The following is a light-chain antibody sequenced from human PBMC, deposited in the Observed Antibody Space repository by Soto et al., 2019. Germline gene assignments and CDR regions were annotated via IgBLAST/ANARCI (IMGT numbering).Light chain of an antibody. Sequence: IQITQSPSSLSSSVLERFTITCQASQDIRNDLGWYQQKPGKAPKLLIYAASSLQSGVPSRFSGSGSGTQFTLTISSLQPEDVATYYCLQNYNYPWTFGQGTKVDIK. CDR3: LQNYNYPWT. V-gene: IGKV1-6*01. CDR1: QDIRND. CDR2: AAS. J-gene: IGKJ1*01.